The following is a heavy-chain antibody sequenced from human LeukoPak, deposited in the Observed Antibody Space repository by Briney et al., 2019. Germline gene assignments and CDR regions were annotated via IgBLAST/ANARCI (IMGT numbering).Heavy chain of an antibody. CDR2: ISSSGSTI. J-gene: IGHJ4*02. CDR3: ARDNYDSSTPYYFDY. CDR1: GLTFSTYS. V-gene: IGHV3-48*04. D-gene: IGHD3-22*01. Sequence: PGGSLRLSCAVSGLTFSTYSMNWVRQAPGKGLEWVSYISSSGSTIYYADSVKGRFTISRDNAKNSLYLQMNSLRAEDTAVYYCARDNYDSSTPYYFDYWGQGTLVTVSP.